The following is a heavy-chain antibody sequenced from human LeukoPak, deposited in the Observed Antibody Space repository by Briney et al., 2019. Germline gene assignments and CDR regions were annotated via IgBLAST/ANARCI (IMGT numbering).Heavy chain of an antibody. CDR1: GYSFTSYW. CDR2: IYPGDSDT. J-gene: IGHJ6*02. Sequence: GESLKISCKGSGYSFTSYWIGWVRQMPGKGLEWMGIIYPGDSDTRYSPSFQGQVTISADKSISTAYLQWSSLKVSDTAMYYCARHAEYCSSTSCYAGYYYYGMDVWGQGTTVTVSS. V-gene: IGHV5-51*01. CDR3: ARHAEYCSSTSCYAGYYYYGMDV. D-gene: IGHD2-2*01.